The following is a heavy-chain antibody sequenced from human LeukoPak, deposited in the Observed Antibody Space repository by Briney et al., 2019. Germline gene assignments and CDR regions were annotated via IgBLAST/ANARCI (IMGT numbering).Heavy chain of an antibody. J-gene: IGHJ5*02. CDR3: ARGYDFWINWFDP. D-gene: IGHD3-3*01. V-gene: IGHV4-59*11. CDR1: GGSISSHY. Sequence: SETLSLTCTVSGGSISSHYWSWIRQPPGKGLEWIGYIYYSGSTNYSPSLKSRVTISVDTSKNQFSLKLSSVTAADTAVYYCARGYDFWINWFDPWGQGTLVTVSS. CDR2: IYYSGST.